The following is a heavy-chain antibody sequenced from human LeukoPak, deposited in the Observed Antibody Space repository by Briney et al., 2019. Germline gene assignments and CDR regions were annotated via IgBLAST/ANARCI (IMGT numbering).Heavy chain of an antibody. CDR2: ILNDGSSK. CDR1: GFTFSRYG. CDR3: ARDKSRGWPFDY. J-gene: IGHJ4*02. V-gene: IGHV3-33*05. D-gene: IGHD6-19*01. Sequence: GGSLRLSCAVSGFTFSRYGMHWVRQAPGKGLEWVGVILNDGSSKYYADSVKGRFTISRDNSKNTLYLQMNSPRAEDTAVYYCARDKSRGWPFDYWGQGTLVAVSS.